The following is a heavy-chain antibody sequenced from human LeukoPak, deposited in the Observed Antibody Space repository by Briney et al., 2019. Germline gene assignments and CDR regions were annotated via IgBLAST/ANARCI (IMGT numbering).Heavy chain of an antibody. Sequence: PGGSLRLSCAASGFTFSSYWMSWVRQAPGKGLEWVANIKQDGSEKYYVDSVKGRFTISRDNAKNSLYLQMNSLRAEDTAVYYCARDVGPFGEAPFDYWGQGTLVTVSS. CDR3: ARDVGPFGEAPFDY. CDR1: GFTFSSYW. D-gene: IGHD3-10*01. V-gene: IGHV3-7*01. J-gene: IGHJ4*02. CDR2: IKQDGSEK.